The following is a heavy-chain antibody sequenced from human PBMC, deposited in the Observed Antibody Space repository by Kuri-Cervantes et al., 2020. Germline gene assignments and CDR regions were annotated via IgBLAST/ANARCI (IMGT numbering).Heavy chain of an antibody. CDR3: ARAGRAGGSYGNY. D-gene: IGHD5-18*01. CDR1: GGSVSSGSYY. J-gene: IGHJ4*02. V-gene: IGHV4-61*01. Sequence: GSLRLSCTVSGGSVSSGSYYWSWIRQPPGKGLEWIGEIYHSGSTNYNPSLKSRVTISVDKSKNQFSLKLSSVTAADTAVYYCARAGRAGGSYGNYWGQGTLVTVSS. CDR2: IYHSGST.